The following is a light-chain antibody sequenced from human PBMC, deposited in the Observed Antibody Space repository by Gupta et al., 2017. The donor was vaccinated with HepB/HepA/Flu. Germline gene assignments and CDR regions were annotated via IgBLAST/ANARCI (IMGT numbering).Light chain of an antibody. CDR1: QSISRW. CDR3: QQHSRWT. CDR2: TAS. J-gene: IGKJ1*01. V-gene: IGKV1-5*03. Sequence: DIQMTQSPSTLSASVGDRVTITCRASQSISRWLTWYQQKPGKAPKLLIYTASALESGDTSRCSGSGSGTEFTLTSSSLQPDDFETYYRQQHSRWTFGQGTKVEIK.